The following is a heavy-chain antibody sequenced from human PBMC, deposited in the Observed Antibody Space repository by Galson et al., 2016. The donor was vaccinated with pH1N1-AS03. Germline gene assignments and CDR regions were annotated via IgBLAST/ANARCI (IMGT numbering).Heavy chain of an antibody. CDR1: GYLFTNYW. V-gene: IGHV5-51*01. Sequence: QSGAEVKQPGESLKISCKASGYLFTNYWIAWVRQMPGKGLEWMGFIYPSDSDARYSPSFQGQVTFSADKSTSTAYRDLTTLKAADSAIYYCARHASPTILTYHFDSWGRGTLVTVSS. CDR3: ARHASPTILTYHFDS. CDR2: IYPSDSDA. J-gene: IGHJ4*02. D-gene: IGHD1-26*01.